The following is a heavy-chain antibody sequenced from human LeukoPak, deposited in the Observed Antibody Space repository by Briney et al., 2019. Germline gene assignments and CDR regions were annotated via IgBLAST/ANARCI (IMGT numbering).Heavy chain of an antibody. D-gene: IGHD3-10*01. CDR3: ARGRGVNWFDP. Sequence: PGGSLRLSCAASGFTVSNNYMSWVRQAPGKGLEWVSVIYRGGSTYYADSVKGRFTISRDNSKNTLYLQMNSLRAEDTAVYYCARGRGVNWFDPWGQGTLVTVSS. J-gene: IGHJ5*02. CDR2: IYRGGST. CDR1: GFTVSNNY. V-gene: IGHV3-66*01.